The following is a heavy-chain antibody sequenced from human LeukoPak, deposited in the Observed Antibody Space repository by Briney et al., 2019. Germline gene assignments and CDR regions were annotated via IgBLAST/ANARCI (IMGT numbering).Heavy chain of an antibody. CDR1: GGSFSGYY. CDR2: INHSGST. Sequence: SETLSLTCAVYGGSFSGYYWSWIRQPPGKGLEWIGEINHSGSTNYSPSLKSRGTISADTSKNQFSLKLSSVTAADTAVYYCARGPWFGELGYYYYYMDVWGKGTTVTVSS. J-gene: IGHJ6*03. V-gene: IGHV4-34*01. CDR3: ARGPWFGELGYYYYYMDV. D-gene: IGHD3-10*01.